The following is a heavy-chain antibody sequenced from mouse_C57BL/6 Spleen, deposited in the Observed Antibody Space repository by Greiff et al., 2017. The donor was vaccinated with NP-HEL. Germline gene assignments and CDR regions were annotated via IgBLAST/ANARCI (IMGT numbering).Heavy chain of an antibody. CDR2: ISSGGDYI. D-gene: IGHD1-1*01. CDR1: GFTFSSYA. CDR3: TREGLRNYFDY. J-gene: IGHJ2*01. V-gene: IGHV5-9-1*02. Sequence: DVMLVESGEGLVKPGGSLKLSCAASGFTFSSYAMSWVRQTPEKRLEWVAYISSGGDYIYYADTVKGRFTISRDNARNTLYLQMSSLKSEDTAMYYCTREGLRNYFDYWGQGTTLTVSS.